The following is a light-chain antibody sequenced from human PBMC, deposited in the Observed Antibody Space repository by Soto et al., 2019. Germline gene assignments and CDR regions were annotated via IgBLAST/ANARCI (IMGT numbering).Light chain of an antibody. Sequence: QSVLTQPPSVSAAPGQRVTISCSGSSSNIGNNHVSWYQQLPGAAPKLVIYYNNKRPSGIPDRFSGTKSGTSATLGITGLPTGDEADYDYETWDSSLSDLLVFGGATKLTVL. CDR2: YNN. CDR3: ETWDSSLSDLLV. V-gene: IGLV1-51*01. CDR1: SSNIGNNH. J-gene: IGLJ2*01.